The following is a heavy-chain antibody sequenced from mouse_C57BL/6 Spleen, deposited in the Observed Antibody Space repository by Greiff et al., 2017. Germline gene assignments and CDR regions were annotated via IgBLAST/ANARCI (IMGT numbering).Heavy chain of an antibody. CDR2: INPGSGGT. CDR1: GYAFTNYL. D-gene: IGHD1-1*01. V-gene: IGHV1-54*01. CDR3: ARGGSSYLDY. J-gene: IGHJ2*01. Sequence: VQLQQSGAELVRPGTSVKVSCKASGYAFTNYLIEWVKQRPGQGLEWIGVINPGSGGTNYNEKFKGKATLTADKSSSTAYMQLSSLTSEDSAVYFCARGGSSYLDYWGQGTTLTVSS.